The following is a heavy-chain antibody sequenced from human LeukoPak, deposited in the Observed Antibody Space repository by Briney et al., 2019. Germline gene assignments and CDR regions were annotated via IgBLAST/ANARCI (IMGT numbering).Heavy chain of an antibody. J-gene: IGHJ6*03. Sequence: GRSLRLSCAASGFTFDEYAMHWVRQPPGKGLEWVAGISWNTYDTGYADSVKGRFTISRDNAKNSLSLQMNSLRDEDMALYYCAKGVGTSYHYHMDAWGKGTTVVVSS. D-gene: IGHD1-26*01. CDR3: AKGVGTSYHYHMDA. V-gene: IGHV3-9*03. CDR1: GFTFDEYA. CDR2: ISWNTYDT.